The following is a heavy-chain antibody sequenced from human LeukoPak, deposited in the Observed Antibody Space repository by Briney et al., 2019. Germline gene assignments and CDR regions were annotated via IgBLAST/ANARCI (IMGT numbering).Heavy chain of an antibody. J-gene: IGHJ5*02. Sequence: SVKVSCKASGGTFSSYAISWVRQAPGQGPEWMGRIIPILGIANYAQKFQGRVTITADKSTSTAYMELSSLRSEDTAVYYCARVGYSSTWFDPWGQGTLVTVSS. V-gene: IGHV1-69*04. CDR2: IIPILGIA. D-gene: IGHD6-13*01. CDR3: ARVGYSSTWFDP. CDR1: GGTFSSYA.